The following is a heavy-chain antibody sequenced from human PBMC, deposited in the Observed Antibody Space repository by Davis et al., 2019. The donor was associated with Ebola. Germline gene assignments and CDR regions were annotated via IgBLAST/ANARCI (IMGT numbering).Heavy chain of an antibody. CDR3: ARGKYFPNWFDP. D-gene: IGHD3-10*01. Sequence: SVKVSCKASGGTFSSYAISWVRQAPGQGLEWMGGIIPIFGTANYAQKFQGRVTITADESTSTAYMELSSLRSEDTAVYYCARGKYFPNWFDPWGQGTLVTVSS. J-gene: IGHJ5*02. V-gene: IGHV1-69*13. CDR2: IIPIFGTA. CDR1: GGTFSSYA.